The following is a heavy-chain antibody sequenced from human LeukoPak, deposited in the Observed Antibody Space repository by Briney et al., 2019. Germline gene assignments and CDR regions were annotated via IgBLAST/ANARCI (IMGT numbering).Heavy chain of an antibody. D-gene: IGHD6-25*01. CDR2: INPSGGST. Sequence: ASVKVSCKASGYTFTSYYMHWVRQAPGQGLEWMGIINPSGGSTSYAQKFQGRVTVTRDMSTSTVYMEMSSLRSDDTAVYYCVRGAKCSGADCDSTKEYVYYFDYWGQGTLVTVSS. J-gene: IGHJ4*02. V-gene: IGHV1-46*01. CDR1: GYTFTSYY. CDR3: VRGAKCSGADCDSTKEYVYYFDY.